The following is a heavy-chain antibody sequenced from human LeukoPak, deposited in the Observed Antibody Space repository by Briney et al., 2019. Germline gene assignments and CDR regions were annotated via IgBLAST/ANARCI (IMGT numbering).Heavy chain of an antibody. D-gene: IGHD3-22*01. CDR2: IYTSGST. CDR3: ARESYDSSGYYSSEFFDY. J-gene: IGHJ4*02. Sequence: SETLSLTCTVSGGSISSSSYYWGWIRQPAGKGLEWIGRIYTSGSTNYNPSLKSRVTMSVGTSKNQFSLKLSSVTAADTAVYYCARESYDSSGYYSSEFFDYWGQGTLVTVSS. CDR1: GGSISSSSYY. V-gene: IGHV4-61*02.